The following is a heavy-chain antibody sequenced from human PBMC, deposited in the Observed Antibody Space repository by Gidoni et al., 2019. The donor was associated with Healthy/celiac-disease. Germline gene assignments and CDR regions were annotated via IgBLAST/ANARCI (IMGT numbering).Heavy chain of an antibody. CDR1: GFTFSSYW. J-gene: IGHJ2*01. D-gene: IGHD3-3*01. CDR3: ARFGVAPIKYFDL. CDR2: IKQDGSEK. V-gene: IGHV3-7*01. Sequence: AASGFTFSSYWMSWVRQAPGKGLEWVANIKQDGSEKYYVDSVKGRFTISRDNAKNSLYLQMNSLRAEDTAVYYCARFGVAPIKYFDLWGRGTLVTVSS.